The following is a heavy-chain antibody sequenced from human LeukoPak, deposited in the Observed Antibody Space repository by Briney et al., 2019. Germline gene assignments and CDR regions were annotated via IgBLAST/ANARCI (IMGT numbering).Heavy chain of an antibody. Sequence: SETLSLTCAVYGGSFSGYYWSWIRQPPGKGLEWIGEINHSGSTNYNPSLKSRVTISVDTSKNQFSLKLSSVTAADTAVYYCARAYDSSGYEVDYWGQGTLVTVSS. CDR2: INHSGST. D-gene: IGHD3-22*01. CDR3: ARAYDSSGYEVDY. CDR1: GGSFSGYY. J-gene: IGHJ4*02. V-gene: IGHV4-34*01.